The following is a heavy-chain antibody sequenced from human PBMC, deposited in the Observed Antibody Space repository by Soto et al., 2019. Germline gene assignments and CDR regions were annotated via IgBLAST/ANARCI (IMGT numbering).Heavy chain of an antibody. D-gene: IGHD3-16*01. CDR1: GFTFNNYD. CDR3: ANDLWGFPRPRNYFDY. Sequence: PGGSLRLSCAASGFTFNNYDMNWVRKTRGKGLEWVSTISGSGATTYYADSVKGRFTISRDKSKNTVYLQTSSLSAEDTAVYYCANDLWGFPRPRNYFDYWRQ. V-gene: IGHV3-23*01. J-gene: IGHJ4*02. CDR2: ISGSGATT.